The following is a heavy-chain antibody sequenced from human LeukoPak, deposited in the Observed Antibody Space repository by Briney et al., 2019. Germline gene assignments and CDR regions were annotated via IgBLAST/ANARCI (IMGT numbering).Heavy chain of an antibody. V-gene: IGHV6-1*01. CDR1: GDSVSSNSAA. CDR2: TYYRSKWYN. D-gene: IGHD2-2*01. CDR3: ARDRYCSSTSCETWFDP. Sequence: QTLSLTCAISGDSVSSNSAAWNWIRQSPSRGLEWLGRTYYRSKWYNDYAVSVKSRITINPDTSKNQFSLQLNSVTPEDTAVYYCARDRYCSSTSCETWFDPWGQGTLVTVSS. J-gene: IGHJ5*02.